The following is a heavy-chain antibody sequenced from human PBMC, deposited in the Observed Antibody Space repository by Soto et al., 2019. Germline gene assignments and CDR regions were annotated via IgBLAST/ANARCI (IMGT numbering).Heavy chain of an antibody. J-gene: IGHJ4*02. CDR1: GGTFSSYS. V-gene: IGHV1-69*01. D-gene: IGHD1-26*01. CDR2: IIPIFGTA. Sequence: QVQLVQSGAEVKKPGSSVKVSCKASGGTFSSYSINWVRQAPGQGLEWMGEIIPIFGTANYAQKFQGRVTITADEATSTAYMELSSLRSEDTAVYYCARDGGRHSGGIDYWGQGPLVTVSS. CDR3: ARDGGRHSGGIDY.